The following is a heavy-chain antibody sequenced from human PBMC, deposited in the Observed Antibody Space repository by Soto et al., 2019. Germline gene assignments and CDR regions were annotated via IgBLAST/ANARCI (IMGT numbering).Heavy chain of an antibody. D-gene: IGHD3-22*01. J-gene: IGHJ6*02. CDR2: ISGSGGST. Sequence: PGGSLRLSCAASGFTFSSYAMSWVRQAPGKXLEWVSAISGSGGSTYYADSVKGRFTISRDNSKNTLYLQMNSLRAEDTAVYYCAKKMGSGYYEPNYYYGMDVWGQGTTVTVCS. CDR1: GFTFSSYA. CDR3: AKKMGSGYYEPNYYYGMDV. V-gene: IGHV3-23*01.